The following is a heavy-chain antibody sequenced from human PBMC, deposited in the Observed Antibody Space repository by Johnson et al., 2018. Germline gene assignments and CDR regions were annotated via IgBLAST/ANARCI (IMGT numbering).Heavy chain of an antibody. V-gene: IGHV3-48*01. CDR2: ISSNSSTI. D-gene: IGHD6-19*01. Sequence: VQLVQSGGGLVQPGGSXRLSCAASGFTFRSYTMNWVRQAPGKGLAWISYISSNSSTIYYADSVKGRLTISRDNAKNSLYLHMNSLRAEDTAVYYCARDGSGWTHNAFDIWGQGTMVTVSS. CDR1: GFTFRSYT. CDR3: ARDGSGWTHNAFDI. J-gene: IGHJ3*02.